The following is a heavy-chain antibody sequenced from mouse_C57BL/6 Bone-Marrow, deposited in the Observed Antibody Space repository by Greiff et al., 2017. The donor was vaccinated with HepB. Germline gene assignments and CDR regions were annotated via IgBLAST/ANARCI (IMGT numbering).Heavy chain of an antibody. CDR1: GFTFSNYW. CDR3: TGRYYGSSLDFDV. Sequence: EVKLVESGGGLVQPGGSMKLSCVASGFTFSNYWMNWVRQSPEKGLEWVAQIRLKSDNYATHYAESVKGRFTISRDDSKSSVYLQMNNLRAEDTGIYYCTGRYYGSSLDFDVWGTGTTVTVSS. V-gene: IGHV6-3*01. J-gene: IGHJ1*03. CDR2: IRLKSDNYAT. D-gene: IGHD1-1*01.